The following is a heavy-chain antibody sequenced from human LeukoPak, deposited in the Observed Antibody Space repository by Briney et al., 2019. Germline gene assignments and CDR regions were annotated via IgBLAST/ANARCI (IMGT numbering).Heavy chain of an antibody. CDR3: ARDQFLADI. J-gene: IGHJ3*02. CDR2: ISGSSSYI. D-gene: IGHD3-3*01. V-gene: IGHV3-21*01. Sequence: GESLKISCAASGFTFSSYSMNWVRQAPGKGLEWVSSISGSSSYIYYADSVKGRFTISRDNAKKSLYLQMSSLRAEDTAVYYCARDQFLADIWGQGTMVTVSS. CDR1: GFTFSSYS.